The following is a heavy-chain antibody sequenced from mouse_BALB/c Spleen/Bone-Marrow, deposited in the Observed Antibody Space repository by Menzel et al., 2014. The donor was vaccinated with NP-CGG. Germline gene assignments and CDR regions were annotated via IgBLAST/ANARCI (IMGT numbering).Heavy chain of an antibody. J-gene: IGHJ3*01. CDR1: GFTFSDYY. CDR2: ISDGGSYT. CDR3: ARRWFAY. V-gene: IGHV5-4*02. Sequence: EVQVVESGGGLVKPGGSLELSCAASGFTFSDYYMYWVRQTPEKRLEWVATISDGGSYTYYPDSVKGRFTISRDNAKNNLYLQMSSLKSEDTAMYYCARRWFAYWGQGTLVTVSA.